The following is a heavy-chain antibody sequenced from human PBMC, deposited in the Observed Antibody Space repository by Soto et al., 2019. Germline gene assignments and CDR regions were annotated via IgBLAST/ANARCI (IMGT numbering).Heavy chain of an antibody. CDR2: ISSSGGAT. Sequence: GGSLRLSCAVSGFSFSDYFMSWFRPVPGKGLEWVAYISSSGGATFYADFVKGRFTISRDNAKESLCLQMNSVRAGDTAVYYCTKNALQGAVAGPNWFDPWGQGTLVTVSS. CDR3: TKNALQGAVAGPNWFDP. J-gene: IGHJ5*02. D-gene: IGHD6-19*01. V-gene: IGHV3-11*01. CDR1: GFSFSDYF.